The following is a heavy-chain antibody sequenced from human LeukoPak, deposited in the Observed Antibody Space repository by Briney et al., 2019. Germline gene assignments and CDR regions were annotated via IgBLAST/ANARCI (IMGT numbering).Heavy chain of an antibody. D-gene: IGHD3-22*01. J-gene: IGHJ4*02. CDR3: AKGTDEYYYDSSGYFH. CDR1: GFIFSSYT. V-gene: IGHV3-30*18. Sequence: GGSLRLSCAASGFIFSSYTMNWVRQAPGKGLEWVAVISYDGSNKYYADSVKGRFTISRDNSKNTLYLQMNSLRAEDTAVYYCAKGTDEYYYDSSGYFHWGQGTLVTVSS. CDR2: ISYDGSNK.